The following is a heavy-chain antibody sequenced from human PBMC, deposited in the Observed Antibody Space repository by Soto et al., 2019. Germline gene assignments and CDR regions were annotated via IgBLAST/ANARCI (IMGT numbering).Heavy chain of an antibody. J-gene: IGHJ6*02. CDR2: INPDGSEK. CDR3: ASELPAFVMAV. Sequence: GGSLRLSCAASGFTFSSFWMDWVRQAPGKGLEWVASINPDGSEKQYVDSVKGRFTISRDTAKDTLYLQMNSLRTEDTAVYYCASELPAFVMAVCGQGSTVIVS. V-gene: IGHV3-7*01. D-gene: IGHD2-8*01. CDR1: GFTFSSFW.